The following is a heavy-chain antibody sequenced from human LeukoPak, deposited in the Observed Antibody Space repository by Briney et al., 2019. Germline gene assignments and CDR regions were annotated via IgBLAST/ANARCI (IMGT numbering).Heavy chain of an antibody. CDR2: ISPSGDIK. D-gene: IGHD5-24*01. J-gene: IGHJ4*01. CDR1: GFTFSRHG. CDR3: AKDDAWLQYND. V-gene: IGHV3-23*01. Sequence: GGSLRLSCVASGFTFSRHGMNWVRQAPGKGLEWVSGISPSGDIKYYVDSVKGRFTVSRDNSKNTLYLQINSLRDGDTAVYYCAKDDAWLQYNDWGRGTLVTVSS.